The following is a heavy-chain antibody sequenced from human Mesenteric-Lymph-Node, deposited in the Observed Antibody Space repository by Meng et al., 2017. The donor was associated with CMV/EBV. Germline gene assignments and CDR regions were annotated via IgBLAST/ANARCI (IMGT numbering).Heavy chain of an antibody. CDR1: GFTFRSYW. Sequence: GESLKISCVGSGFTFRSYWMTWVRQAPGKGLEWLADIKQDGSEKYYVGSVKGRFTISRDNAENSLYLQMNSLSAEDTAVYYCARWGDEGGNFGFDYWGQGTLVTVSS. J-gene: IGHJ4*02. V-gene: IGHV3-7*01. CDR2: IKQDGSEK. D-gene: IGHD3-16*01. CDR3: ARWGDEGGNFGFDY.